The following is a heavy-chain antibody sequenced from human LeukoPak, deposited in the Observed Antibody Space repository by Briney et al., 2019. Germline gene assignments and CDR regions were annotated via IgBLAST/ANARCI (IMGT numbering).Heavy chain of an antibody. CDR3: AKASRYSYGYLYNWFDP. Sequence: PPGGSLRLSCAASGFTFSSYAMSWVRQTPGKGLEWVSAISGSGGSTYYADSVKGRFTISRDNSKNTLYLQMNSLRAEDTAVYYCAKASRYSYGYLYNWFDPWGQGTLVTVSS. CDR1: GFTFSSYA. D-gene: IGHD5-18*01. CDR2: ISGSGGST. V-gene: IGHV3-23*01. J-gene: IGHJ5*02.